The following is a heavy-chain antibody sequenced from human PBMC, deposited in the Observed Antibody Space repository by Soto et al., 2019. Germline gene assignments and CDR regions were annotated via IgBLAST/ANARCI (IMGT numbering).Heavy chain of an antibody. CDR3: ARGANFYGSGSYTHFDY. CDR2: ISGSADNT. V-gene: IGHV3-23*01. CDR1: GFTFTNYA. D-gene: IGHD3-10*01. Sequence: EVQLLESGGGLVQPGGSLRLSCAASGFTFTNYAMSWVRQVPGKGLEWVSSISGSADNTYYADSVRGRFTISRDNSRNTLYLQMNSLRAEDTAVYYCARGANFYGSGSYTHFDYWGQGTLVTVSS. J-gene: IGHJ4*02.